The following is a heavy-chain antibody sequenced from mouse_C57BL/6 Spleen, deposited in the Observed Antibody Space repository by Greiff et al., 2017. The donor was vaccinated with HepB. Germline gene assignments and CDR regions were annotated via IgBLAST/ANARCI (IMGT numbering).Heavy chain of an antibody. J-gene: IGHJ3*01. D-gene: IGHD2-2*01. Sequence: EVKVEESGPELVKPGDSVKISCKASGYSFTGYFMNWVMQSHGKSLEWIGRINPYNGDTFYNQKFKGKATLTVDKSSSTAHMELRSLTSEDSAVYYCARPIYYGYDGFAYWGQGTLVTVSA. V-gene: IGHV1-20*01. CDR3: ARPIYYGYDGFAY. CDR2: INPYNGDT. CDR1: GYSFTGYF.